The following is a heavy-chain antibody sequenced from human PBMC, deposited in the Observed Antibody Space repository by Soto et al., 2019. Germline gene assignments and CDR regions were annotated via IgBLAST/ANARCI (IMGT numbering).Heavy chain of an antibody. J-gene: IGHJ4*02. CDR1: GYTFTGYY. D-gene: IGHD3-22*01. Sequence: ASVKVSCKASGYTFTGYYMHWVRQAPGQGLEWMGWINPNSGGTNYAQKFQGRVTMTRDTSISTAYMELSGLRSDDTAVYYCARGGPPNYYDSSGQLAWAHWGQGTLVTVSS. CDR2: INPNSGGT. CDR3: ARGGPPNYYDSSGQLAWAH. V-gene: IGHV1-2*02.